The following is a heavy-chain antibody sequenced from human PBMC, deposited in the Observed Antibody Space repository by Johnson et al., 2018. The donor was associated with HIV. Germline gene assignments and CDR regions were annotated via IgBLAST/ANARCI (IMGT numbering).Heavy chain of an antibody. CDR1: GFTFSSYW. D-gene: IGHD3-3*01. V-gene: IGHV3-7*05. Sequence: VQLVESGGGVVQPGRSLRLSCAASGFTFSSYWMSWVRQAPGKGLEWVANIKQDGSEKYYVDSVKGRFTISRDNAKNSLYLQMNSLRAEETAVDYWATVPYYDFWGGPDAFVIWGQGTMVTVSS. CDR2: IKQDGSEK. CDR3: ATVPYYDFWGGPDAFVI. J-gene: IGHJ3*02.